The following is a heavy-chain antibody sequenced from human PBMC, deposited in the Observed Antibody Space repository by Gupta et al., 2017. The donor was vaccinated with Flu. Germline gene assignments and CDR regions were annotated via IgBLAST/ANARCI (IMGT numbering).Heavy chain of an antibody. CDR3: VTSNWNFFDY. Sequence: QVQLVESGGGVVQPGRSLRLSCAASGFTFSRYGMHWVRQAPGKGLEWVAVIWDDSSNKYYADSVKGRFTISRDNSKNTLYLQMDSLRAGDTAVYYCVTSNWNFFDYWGQGTLVTVSS. D-gene: IGHD1-20*01. CDR1: GFTFSRYG. J-gene: IGHJ4*02. CDR2: IWDDSSNK. V-gene: IGHV3-33*01.